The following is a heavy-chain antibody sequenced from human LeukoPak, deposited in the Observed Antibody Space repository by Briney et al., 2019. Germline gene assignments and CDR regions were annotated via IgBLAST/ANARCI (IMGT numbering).Heavy chain of an antibody. Sequence: PGGSLRLSCAASGFTFSGSAMYWVRQASGKGLEWVGRIRSRTNTYATAYAASVKGRFTISRDDSKNTAYLQMNSLKTEDTAVYYCTRGSQSDYYYGMDVWGQGTTVTVSS. CDR1: GFTFSGSA. V-gene: IGHV3-73*01. J-gene: IGHJ6*02. CDR3: TRGSQSDYYYGMDV. CDR2: IRSRTNTYAT.